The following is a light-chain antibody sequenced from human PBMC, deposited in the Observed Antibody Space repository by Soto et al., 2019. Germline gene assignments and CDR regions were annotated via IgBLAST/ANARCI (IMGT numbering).Light chain of an antibody. CDR1: QSVSSNY. V-gene: IGKV3-20*01. CDR2: GSS. Sequence: EIVLTQSPDTLSLSPGDRATLSCRASQSVSSNYVAWYQQKPGQAPRLLTHGSSSRATGIPDRFSGRGFGTDFTLVISRLEPEDFAVYYCQQTYSTLFTFGPGTKVEIK. CDR3: QQTYSTLFT. J-gene: IGKJ3*01.